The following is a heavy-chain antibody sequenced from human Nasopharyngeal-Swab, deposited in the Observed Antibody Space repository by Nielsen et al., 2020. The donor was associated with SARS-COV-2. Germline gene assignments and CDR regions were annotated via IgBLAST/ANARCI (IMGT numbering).Heavy chain of an antibody. D-gene: IGHD2-2*01. CDR2: MNPNSGNT. CDR3: ARGHQYQLLFHYYYYMDV. J-gene: IGHJ6*03. V-gene: IGHV1-8*01. CDR1: GYTFTSYD. Sequence: ASVKVSCKASGYTFTSYDINWVRQATGQGLEWMGWMNPNSGNTGYAQKFQGRVTMTRNTSISKAYMELSSLRSEDTAVYYCARGHQYQLLFHYYYYMDVWGKGTTVTVSS.